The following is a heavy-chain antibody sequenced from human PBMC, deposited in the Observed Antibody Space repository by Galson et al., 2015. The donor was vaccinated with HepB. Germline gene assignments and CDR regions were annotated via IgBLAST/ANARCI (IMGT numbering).Heavy chain of an antibody. CDR2: IGIAGDP. V-gene: IGHV3-13*05. Sequence: SLRLSCAAPGFIFSSYDMHWVRQVTGKGLEWVSGIGIAGDPYYPGSVKGRFTISRENAKNSFYLQMNSLRAGDTAVYYCARTSYDYGNPTYWYFDLWGRGTLIAVSS. D-gene: IGHD4-11*01. CDR3: ARTSYDYGNPTYWYFDL. CDR1: GFIFSSYD. J-gene: IGHJ2*01.